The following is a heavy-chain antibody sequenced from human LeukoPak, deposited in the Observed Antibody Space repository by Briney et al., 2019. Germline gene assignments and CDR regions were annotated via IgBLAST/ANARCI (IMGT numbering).Heavy chain of an antibody. D-gene: IGHD6-13*01. V-gene: IGHV1-18*04. J-gene: IGHJ6*03. CDR1: GYIFTNYY. CDR2: ISAYNGNT. Sequence: ASVKVSCKASGYIFTNYYMHWVRQAPGQGLEWMGWISAYNGNTNYAQKLQGRVTMTTDTSTSTAYMELRSLRSDDTAVYYCARENSSSWYPFGYYYYYMDVWGKGTTVTVSS. CDR3: ARENSSSWYPFGYYYYYMDV.